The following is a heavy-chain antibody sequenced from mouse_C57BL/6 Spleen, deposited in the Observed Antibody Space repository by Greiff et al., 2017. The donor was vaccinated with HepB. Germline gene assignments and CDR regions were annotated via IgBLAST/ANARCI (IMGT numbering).Heavy chain of an antibody. D-gene: IGHD4-1*01. CDR3: ARSGLGRGYFDY. Sequence: QVQLKQPGTELVKPGASVKLSCKASGYTFTSYWMHWVKQRPGQGLEWIGNINPSNGGTNYNEKFKSKATLTVDKSSSTAYMQLSSLTSEDSAVYYCARSGLGRGYFDYWGQGTTLTVSS. V-gene: IGHV1-53*01. J-gene: IGHJ2*01. CDR1: GYTFTSYW. CDR2: INPSNGGT.